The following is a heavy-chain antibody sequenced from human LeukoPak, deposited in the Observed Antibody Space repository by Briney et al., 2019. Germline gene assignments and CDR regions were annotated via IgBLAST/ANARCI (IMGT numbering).Heavy chain of an antibody. J-gene: IGHJ3*02. Sequence: SXTLSXTCAVYGGSFTNYYWSWIRQPPGKGLEWIGEINHSGSTKYNPSLKSRVTISIDTSKNQLSLKLSSVTAADTAVYSCVRHVARAFDIWGQGTKVTVSS. CDR2: INHSGST. CDR1: GGSFTNYY. CDR3: VRHVARAFDI. V-gene: IGHV4-34*01.